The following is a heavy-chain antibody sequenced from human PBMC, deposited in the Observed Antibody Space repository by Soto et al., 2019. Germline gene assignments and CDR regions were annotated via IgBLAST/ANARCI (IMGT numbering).Heavy chain of an antibody. CDR2: ISASGGLK. CDR1: GFTFTNYA. Sequence: EVQLSESGGDLRQPGGSLRLSCAASGFTFTNYAMTWVRQTPGKGLEWVSGISASGGLKYYADSVQGRFTVSRDNSKNILYLQMDNLEDGDTALYYCAREVGAPSGWLDPWGQGTQVTVSS. CDR3: AREVGAPSGWLDP. D-gene: IGHD1-26*01. V-gene: IGHV3-23*01. J-gene: IGHJ5*02.